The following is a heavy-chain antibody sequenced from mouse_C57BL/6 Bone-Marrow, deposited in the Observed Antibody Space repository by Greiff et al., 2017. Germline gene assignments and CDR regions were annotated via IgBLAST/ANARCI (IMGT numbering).Heavy chain of an antibody. Sequence: EVKLQESGPGLVKPSQSLSLTCSVTGYSITSGYYWNWIRQFPGNKLEWMGYISYDGSNNYNPSLKNRISITSDTSKNQFFLKLNSVTTEDTATYYCASGYYVLPFDYWGQGTTLTVSS. D-gene: IGHD2-3*01. CDR1: GYSITSGYY. CDR2: ISYDGSN. V-gene: IGHV3-6*01. J-gene: IGHJ2*01. CDR3: ASGYYVLPFDY.